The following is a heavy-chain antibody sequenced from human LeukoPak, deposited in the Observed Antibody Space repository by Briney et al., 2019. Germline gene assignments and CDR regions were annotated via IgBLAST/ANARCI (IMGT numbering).Heavy chain of an antibody. CDR3: ARGTDPPYSSGWYPEY. V-gene: IGHV3-33*01. Sequence: PGRSLRLSCAASGFTFSSYGMHWVRQAPGKGLEWVAVIWYDGSNKYYADSVKGRFTISRDNSKNTLYLQMNSLRAEDTAVYYCARGTDPPYSSGWYPEYWGQGTLVTVSS. CDR2: IWYDGSNK. J-gene: IGHJ4*02. D-gene: IGHD6-19*01. CDR1: GFTFSSYG.